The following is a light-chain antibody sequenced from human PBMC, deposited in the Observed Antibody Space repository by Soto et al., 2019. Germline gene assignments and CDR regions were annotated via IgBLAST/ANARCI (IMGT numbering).Light chain of an antibody. V-gene: IGLV1-44*01. CDR3: AAWDDSLNGVV. J-gene: IGLJ2*01. CDR2: SNN. CDR1: SSNIGSYT. Sequence: QSVLTQPPSASGTPGQRVTISCSGGSSNIGSYTVNWYQQLPGTAPKLLIYSNNQRPSGVPDRFSGSKSGTSVSLAISGLQCEDEADYYCAAWDDSLNGVVFGGGTKVTVL.